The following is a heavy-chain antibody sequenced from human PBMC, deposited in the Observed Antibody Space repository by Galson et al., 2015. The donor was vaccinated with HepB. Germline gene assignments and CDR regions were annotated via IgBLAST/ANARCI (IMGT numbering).Heavy chain of an antibody. D-gene: IGHD6-13*01. V-gene: IGHV1-8*01. CDR3: ARASGSWYWDPKGEAGWFDP. Sequence: SVKVSCKASGYTFIMYDINWVRQAPGQGLEWMGWMNPYSGNTGYAQKFQGRVTMTRNTSTSTAYMELSSLRSEDTAVYYCARASGSWYWDPKGEAGWFDPWGQGTLVTVSS. CDR1: GYTFIMYD. CDR2: MNPYSGNT. J-gene: IGHJ5*02.